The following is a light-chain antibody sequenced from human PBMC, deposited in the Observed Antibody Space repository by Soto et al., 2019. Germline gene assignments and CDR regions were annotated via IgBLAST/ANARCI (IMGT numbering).Light chain of an antibody. CDR2: DVS. CDR1: SSDVGGYNY. CDR3: SPYTSSSAYV. J-gene: IGLJ1*01. Sequence: QSVLTQPASVSGSPGQSITISCTGTSSDVGGYNYVSWYQQHPGKAPKLMIYDVSNRPSGVSNRFSGSKSGNTASLTISGHPAEDQADYYCSPYTSSSAYVCGTGTKVTVL. V-gene: IGLV2-14*01.